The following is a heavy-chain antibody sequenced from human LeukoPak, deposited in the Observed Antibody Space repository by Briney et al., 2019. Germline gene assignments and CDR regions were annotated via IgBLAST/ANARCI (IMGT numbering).Heavy chain of an antibody. J-gene: IGHJ4*02. V-gene: IGHV3-48*01. CDR1: GFTLSSYN. Sequence: AGGSLRLSCAASGFTLSSYNMNWVRQASGKGLEWVSYISGGSSTIYYADSVKGRFTISRDNAKNSLYLQVNSLRAEDTAVYYCARVRGSYCSDYWGQGTLVTVSS. CDR3: ARVRGSYCSDY. D-gene: IGHD1-26*01. CDR2: ISGGSSTI.